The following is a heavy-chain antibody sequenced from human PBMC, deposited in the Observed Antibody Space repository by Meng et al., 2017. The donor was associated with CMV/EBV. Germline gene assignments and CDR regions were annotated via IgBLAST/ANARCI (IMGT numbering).Heavy chain of an antibody. Sequence: SSYGMHWVRQAPGKGLEWIGSIYYSGSTYYNPSLKSRVTISVDTSKNQFSLKLSSVTAADTAVYYCARGLAARRFDPWGQGTLVTVSS. CDR1: SSYG. J-gene: IGHJ5*02. D-gene: IGHD6-6*01. CDR3: ARGLAARRFDP. CDR2: IYYSGST. V-gene: IGHV4-39*01.